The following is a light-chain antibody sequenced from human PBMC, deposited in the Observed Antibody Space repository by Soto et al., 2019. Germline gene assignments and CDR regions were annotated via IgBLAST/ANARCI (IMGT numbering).Light chain of an antibody. V-gene: IGKV1-27*01. CDR3: QKYDRASGT. CDR1: QGISNY. J-gene: IGKJ1*01. CDR2: AAS. Sequence: DIQMTQSPSSLSASVRDRVTITCRASQGISNYLAWYQQKPGKVPKLLIYAASTLHSGLPSGFSGSGSGTDFSPTTTRLQPEVVATYYCQKYDRASGTFGQGTKVE.